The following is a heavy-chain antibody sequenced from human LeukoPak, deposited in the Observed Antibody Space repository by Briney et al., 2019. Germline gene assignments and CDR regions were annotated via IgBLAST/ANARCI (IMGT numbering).Heavy chain of an antibody. CDR3: ARGIDTAMVTWEKDYYDSSGYHYFDY. D-gene: IGHD3-22*01. CDR1: GYTFSTSG. Sequence: ASVKVSCQSSGYTFSTSGISWLRQAPGQGLEWMAWIGAHNGARNFAQKFQGRLTLTTDSSTSTTHMEMRSLTSDDTAVYYCARGIDTAMVTWEKDYYDSSGYHYFDYWGQGTLVTVSS. J-gene: IGHJ4*02. CDR2: IGAHNGAR. V-gene: IGHV1-18*01.